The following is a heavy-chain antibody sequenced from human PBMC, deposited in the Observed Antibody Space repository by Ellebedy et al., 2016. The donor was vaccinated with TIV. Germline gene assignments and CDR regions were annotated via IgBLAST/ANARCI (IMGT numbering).Heavy chain of an antibody. CDR1: GFTFSSYS. Sequence: GESLKISCAATGFTFSSYSMNSARQAPGKGLEWVSYISSGITTTYYADSVKGRFTISRDNAKNSLYLQMNSLRDEDTAVYYCARDGNSVGGTYWYFDLWGRGTLVTVSA. J-gene: IGHJ2*01. V-gene: IGHV3-48*02. CDR2: ISSGITTT. D-gene: IGHD1-26*01. CDR3: ARDGNSVGGTYWYFDL.